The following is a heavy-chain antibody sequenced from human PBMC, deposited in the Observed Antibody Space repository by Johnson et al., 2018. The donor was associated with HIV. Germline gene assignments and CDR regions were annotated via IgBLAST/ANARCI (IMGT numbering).Heavy chain of an antibody. CDR3: ARWGVVTPHAFDI. Sequence: VQLVESGGGLVQPGGSLRLSCAASGFSVTSKYMSWVRQAPGKGLEWVSLINTGGDTYYADSVKGRFTISRDNSKNTLYLQMNSLRAEDTAVYYCARWGVVTPHAFDIWGQGTMVTVSS. V-gene: IGHV3-66*02. D-gene: IGHD4-23*01. CDR1: GFSVTSKY. J-gene: IGHJ3*02. CDR2: INTGGDT.